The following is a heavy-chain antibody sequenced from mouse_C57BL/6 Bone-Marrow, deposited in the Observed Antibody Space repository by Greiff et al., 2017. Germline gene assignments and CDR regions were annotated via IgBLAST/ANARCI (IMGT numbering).Heavy chain of an antibody. CDR1: GFNIKDDY. V-gene: IGHV14-4*01. D-gene: IGHD3-1*01. CDR2: IDPENGDT. J-gene: IGHJ2*01. CDR3: TTSGKDY. Sequence: EVQRVESGAELVRPEASVKLSCTASGFNIKDDYMPWVKQRPEQGLEWIGWIDPENGDTEYASKFQGKATITADTSSNTAYLQLSSLTSEDTAVYYCTTSGKDYWGQGTTLTVSS.